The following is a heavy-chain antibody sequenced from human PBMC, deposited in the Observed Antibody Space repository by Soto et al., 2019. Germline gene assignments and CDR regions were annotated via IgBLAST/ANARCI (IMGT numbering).Heavy chain of an antibody. V-gene: IGHV3-30*18. CDR1: GSTFSNYG. Sequence: QVQLVESGGGVVQPGTSLRLSCAASGSTFSNYGMHWVRQAPGKGLDWMAVISFDGSNKYYADSVKGRFTISRDNSKSTLYLQMNSLRAEDTAVYYCAKVDSSAYFPFDYWGQGTLVTVSS. J-gene: IGHJ4*02. CDR2: ISFDGSNK. D-gene: IGHD3-22*01. CDR3: AKVDSSAYFPFDY.